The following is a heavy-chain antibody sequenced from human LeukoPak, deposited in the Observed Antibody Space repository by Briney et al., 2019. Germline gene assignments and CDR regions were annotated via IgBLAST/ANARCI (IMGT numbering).Heavy chain of an antibody. CDR1: GFRFSGYW. V-gene: IGHV3-30*03. Sequence: GGSLRLSCAASGFRFSGYWMSWVRQAPGKGLEWVAVISYDGSNKYYADSVKGRFTISRDNSKNTLYLQMNSLRAEDTAVYYCARALTGRDSSSWYWYYYYYYGMDVWGQGTTVTVSS. J-gene: IGHJ6*02. D-gene: IGHD6-13*01. CDR2: ISYDGSNK. CDR3: ARALTGRDSSSWYWYYYYYYGMDV.